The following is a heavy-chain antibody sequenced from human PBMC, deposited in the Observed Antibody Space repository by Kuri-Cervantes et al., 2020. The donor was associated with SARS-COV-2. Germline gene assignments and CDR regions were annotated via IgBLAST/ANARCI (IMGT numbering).Heavy chain of an antibody. CDR2: ISYDGSNK. CDR1: GFTFSSYG. V-gene: IGHV3-30-3*01. CDR3: ANSLYVISSVPRLDY. J-gene: IGHJ4*02. Sequence: GRSLRLSWAASGFTFSSYGMHWVRQAQGKGREWVAVISYDGSNKYYADSVKGRFTISRDNSKNTLYLQMNSPGVEDTAVYYCANSLYVISSVPRLDYWGQGTLVTVSS. D-gene: IGHD3-10*01.